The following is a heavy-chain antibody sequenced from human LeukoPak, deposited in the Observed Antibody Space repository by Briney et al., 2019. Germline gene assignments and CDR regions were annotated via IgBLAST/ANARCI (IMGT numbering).Heavy chain of an antibody. CDR3: ARDAYDNYVGWFDP. J-gene: IGHJ5*02. CDR1: GGSITSGTYY. CDR2: IYISGST. D-gene: IGHD3-16*01. V-gene: IGHV4-61*02. Sequence: SETLSLTCTVSGGSITSGTYYWRWLRQPAGKGLEWIGRIYISGSTIYNPSLESRVTISVDTSKNQFSLKLRSVTAADTAVYYCARDAYDNYVGWFDPWGQGTLVTVSS.